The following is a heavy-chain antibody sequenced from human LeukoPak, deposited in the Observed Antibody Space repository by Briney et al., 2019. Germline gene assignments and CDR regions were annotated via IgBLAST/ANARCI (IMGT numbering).Heavy chain of an antibody. J-gene: IGHJ3*02. V-gene: IGHV3-23*01. D-gene: IGHD5-12*01. CDR1: GFTFSSYA. CDR2: ISGSGVST. CDR3: AKQQIVATIGDAFDI. Sequence: GGSLRLSCAASGFTFSSYAMSWVRQAPGKGLEWVSAISGSGVSTYYADSVKGRFTISRDNSKNTLYLQMNSLGAEDTAVYYCAKQQIVATIGDAFDIWGQGTMVTVSS.